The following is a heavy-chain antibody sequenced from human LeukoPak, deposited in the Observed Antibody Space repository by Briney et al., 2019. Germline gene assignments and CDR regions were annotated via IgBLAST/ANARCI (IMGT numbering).Heavy chain of an antibody. J-gene: IGHJ4*02. D-gene: IGHD5-12*01. CDR1: GFTFSSYA. CDR2: ISYDGSNK. Sequence: GRSLRLSCAASGFTFSSYAMHWVRQAPGKGLEWVAVISYDGSNKYYADSVKGRFTISRDNSKNTLYLQMNSLRAEDTAVYYCAKVQYSGYAPFDYWGQGTLVTVSS. V-gene: IGHV3-30*04. CDR3: AKVQYSGYAPFDY.